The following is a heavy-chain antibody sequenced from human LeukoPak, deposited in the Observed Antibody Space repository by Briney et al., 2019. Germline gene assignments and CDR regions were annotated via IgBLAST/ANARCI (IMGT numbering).Heavy chain of an antibody. J-gene: IGHJ4*02. CDR1: GGSISSTNW. CDR3: AREGGPYRPLDY. Sequence: PSGTLSLTCAVSGGSISSTNWWSWVRQSPGKGLEWIGEIYHSGSTNYNPSLKSRVTISVDKSENQFSLRLNSVTAADTAVYYCAREGGPYRPLDYSGQGALVTVAS. V-gene: IGHV4-4*02. CDR2: IYHSGST.